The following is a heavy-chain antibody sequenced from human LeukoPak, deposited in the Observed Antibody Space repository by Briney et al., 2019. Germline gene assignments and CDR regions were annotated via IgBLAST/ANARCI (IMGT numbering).Heavy chain of an antibody. CDR1: GLSFSSFA. D-gene: IGHD3-16*01. CDR2: MRGNGET. Sequence: PWGSLRLSCAASGLSFSSFAMSWVRQGPARGLEWVSSMRGNGETFYADSVKGRFTLSSDSSRNTVYFQLNNLRVENTAIYYCARASWVSSTDAVRWGQGTLVTVSS. V-gene: IGHV3-23*01. CDR3: ARASWVSSTDAVR. J-gene: IGHJ4*02.